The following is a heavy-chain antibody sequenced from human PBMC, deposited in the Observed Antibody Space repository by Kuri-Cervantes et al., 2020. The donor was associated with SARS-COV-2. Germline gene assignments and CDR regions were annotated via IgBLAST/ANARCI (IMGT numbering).Heavy chain of an antibody. J-gene: IGHJ4*02. V-gene: IGHV4-61*09. CDR2: IYTTGTT. D-gene: IGHD6-19*01. CDR3: ARMSYTGWYYFDY. Sequence: SETLSLTCTVSGDPMSSGNYYWSWIRQPAGKGLEWIGHIYTTGTTNYNPSLKSRVSISADTSKNQFSLKLSSVTAADTAVYYCARMSYTGWYYFDYWGQGTLVTVSS. CDR1: GDPMSSGNYY.